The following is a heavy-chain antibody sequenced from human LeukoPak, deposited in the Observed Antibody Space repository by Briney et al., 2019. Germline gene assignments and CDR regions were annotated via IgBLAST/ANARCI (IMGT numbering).Heavy chain of an antibody. CDR2: IYYSAST. CDR3: ARGASRYDAFDI. J-gene: IGHJ3*02. Sequence: SETLSLTCTVSGGSISSYYWSWIRQPPGKGLEWIGYIYYSASTYYNPSLKSRVTISVDTSKNQFSLKLSSVTAADTAVYYCARGASRYDAFDIWGQGTMVTVSS. CDR1: GGSISSYY. V-gene: IGHV4-59*01.